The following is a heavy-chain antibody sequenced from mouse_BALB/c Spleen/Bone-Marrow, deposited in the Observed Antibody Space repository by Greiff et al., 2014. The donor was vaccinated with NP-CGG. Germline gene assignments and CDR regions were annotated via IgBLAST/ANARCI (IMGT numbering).Heavy chain of an antibody. V-gene: IGHV14-4*02. D-gene: IGHD1-1*01. J-gene: IGHJ1*01. CDR1: GFNIKDYY. CDR2: IDPANGDT. Sequence: DVQLVESGAELVRSGASVKLSCTASGFNIKDYYIHWVKQRPEQGLEWIGRIDPANGDTEYDPKFQGKATMTADTSSNTAYLQLSSLTSEDTAVYYCYENYGQYFDVWGAGTTVTVSS. CDR3: YENYGQYFDV.